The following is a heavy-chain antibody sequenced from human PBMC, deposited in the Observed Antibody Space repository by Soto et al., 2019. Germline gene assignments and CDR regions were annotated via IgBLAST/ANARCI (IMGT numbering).Heavy chain of an antibody. CDR2: IYYSGST. J-gene: IGHJ6*02. V-gene: IGHV4-59*01. CDR3: ARDLGDYGSGSYPKYYYYYYGMDV. Sequence: SETLSLTCTVSGGSISSYYWSWIRQPAGKGLEWIGYIYYSGSTNYNHSLKSRVTISVDTSKNQFSLKLSSVTAADTAVYYCARDLGDYGSGSYPKYYYYYYGMDVWGQGTTVTVSS. CDR1: GGSISSYY. D-gene: IGHD3-10*01.